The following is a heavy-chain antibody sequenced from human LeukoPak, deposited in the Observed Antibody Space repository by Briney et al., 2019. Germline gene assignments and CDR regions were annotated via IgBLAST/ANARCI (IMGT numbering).Heavy chain of an antibody. CDR2: IYTSGST. CDR3: AREDEYSSSSWNY. J-gene: IGHJ4*02. Sequence: PSETLSLTCTVSGGSISSGSYYWSWIRQPAGKGLEWIGRIYTSGSTNYNPSLKSRVTLSVDTSKNQFSLKLSSVTAADTAVYYCAREDEYSSSSWNYWGQGTLVTVSS. CDR1: GGSISSGSYY. V-gene: IGHV4-61*02. D-gene: IGHD6-6*01.